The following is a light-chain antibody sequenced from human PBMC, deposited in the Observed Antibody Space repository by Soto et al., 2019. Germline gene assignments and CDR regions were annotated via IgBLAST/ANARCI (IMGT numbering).Light chain of an antibody. V-gene: IGKV1-9*01. J-gene: IGKJ4*01. Sequence: IQLTLSPSSLSASVGDRVTVTCRASQGINSYLAWYQQKPGKAPKLLIYTASTLQSGVPSRFSGSGSGTEFTLTITSLQPEDFAAYYCQQLYSYPLTFGGGTKVDIK. CDR2: TAS. CDR3: QQLYSYPLT. CDR1: QGINSY.